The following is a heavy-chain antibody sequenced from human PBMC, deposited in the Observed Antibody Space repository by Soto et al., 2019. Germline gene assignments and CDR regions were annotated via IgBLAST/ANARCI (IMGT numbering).Heavy chain of an antibody. V-gene: IGHV1-8*01. CDR2: MNPNSGNT. CDR3: ARREYAAAPTKFDY. CDR1: GYTFTSYD. Sequence: PSVKVSCKASGYTFTSYDINWVRQATGQGLEWMGWMNPNSGNTGYAQKFQGRVTMTRNTSISTAYMELIPLISEDTDIDYCARREYAAAPTKFDYLGQGTLVTVSS. J-gene: IGHJ4*02. D-gene: IGHD6-13*01.